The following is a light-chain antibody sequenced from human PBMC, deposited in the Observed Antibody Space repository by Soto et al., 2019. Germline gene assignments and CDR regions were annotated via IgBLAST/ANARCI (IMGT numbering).Light chain of an antibody. Sequence: QSALTQPASVSGSPGQSITISCIGTSDDIGDYNYVSWYQQHPGEAPKLIIYEVSARPSGVSSRFSGSKSANTASLTITGLQAEDEADDYCSSYSTMSSLVFGGGTKLTVL. CDR3: SSYSTMSSLV. CDR1: SDDIGDYNY. CDR2: EVS. J-gene: IGLJ2*01. V-gene: IGLV2-14*01.